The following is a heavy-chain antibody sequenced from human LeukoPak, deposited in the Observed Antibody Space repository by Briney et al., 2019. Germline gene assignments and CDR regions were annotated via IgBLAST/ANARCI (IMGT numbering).Heavy chain of an antibody. D-gene: IGHD6-6*01. CDR2: IYPGDSDT. V-gene: IGHV5-51*01. CDR3: ARSGTIATRRNYIDY. Sequence: GESLKISCKGSGYSFPTYWIGWVRQMPGKGLEWMRIIYPGDSDTRYSPSFEGEVTISADKSISTAYLQWSSLKASDTAMYYCARSGTIATRRNYIDYWGQGTLVTVPS. J-gene: IGHJ4*02. CDR1: GYSFPTYW.